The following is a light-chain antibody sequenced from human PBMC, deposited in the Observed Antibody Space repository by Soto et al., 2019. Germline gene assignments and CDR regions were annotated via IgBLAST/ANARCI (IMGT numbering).Light chain of an antibody. J-gene: IGLJ2*01. CDR2: SNN. Sequence: QSVLTQPPSASGTPGQRVTISCSGSSSNIGSNTVNWYQQLPGTAPKLLIYSNNQRPSGVPDRFSGSKSGTSASLAISGLQSVDEADYYCAAWDDSLNVVFGGGTKLTVL. V-gene: IGLV1-44*01. CDR1: SSNIGSNT. CDR3: AAWDDSLNVV.